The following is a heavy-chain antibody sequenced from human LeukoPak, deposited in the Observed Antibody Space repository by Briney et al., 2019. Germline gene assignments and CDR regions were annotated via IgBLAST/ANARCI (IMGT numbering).Heavy chain of an antibody. CDR1: GYTFTNYG. Sequence: GASVKVSCKASGYTFTNYGISWVRQAPGQGLEWMGWISAYNGNTNYAQKLQGRVTMTTDTSTSTAYMELRSLRSDDTAVYYCARRGSCFGSSCSLDYWGQGTLVTVSS. CDR2: ISAYNGNT. CDR3: ARRGSCFGSSCSLDY. D-gene: IGHD6-13*01. V-gene: IGHV1-18*01. J-gene: IGHJ4*02.